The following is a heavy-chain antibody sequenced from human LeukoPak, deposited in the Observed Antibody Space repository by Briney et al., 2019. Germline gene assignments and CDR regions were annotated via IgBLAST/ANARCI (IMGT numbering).Heavy chain of an antibody. CDR1: GYSISSGYY. V-gene: IGHV4-38-2*01. D-gene: IGHD3/OR15-3a*01. CDR3: ARLDPWYFDL. J-gene: IGHJ2*01. CDR2: IYHSGST. Sequence: SETLSLTCSVSGYSISSGYYWGWIRQPPGKGLEWIGSIYHSGSTYYNPSLKSRVTISVDTSKNQFSLKLNSVTAADTAVYYCARLDPWYFDLWGRGTLVTVSS.